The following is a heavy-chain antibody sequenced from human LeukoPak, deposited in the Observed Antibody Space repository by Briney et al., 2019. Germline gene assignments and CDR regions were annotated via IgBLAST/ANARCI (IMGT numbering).Heavy chain of an antibody. CDR1: GGSISSGGYY. CDR2: IYYSGST. V-gene: IGHV4-31*03. Sequence: TLSLTCTVSGGSISSGGYYWSWIRQHPGKGLEWIGYIYYSGSTYYNPSLKSRVTMSVDTSKNQFSLKLSSVTAADTAVYYCARETTIFGVVIIFDYWGQGTLVTVSS. J-gene: IGHJ4*02. D-gene: IGHD3-3*01. CDR3: ARETTIFGVVIIFDY.